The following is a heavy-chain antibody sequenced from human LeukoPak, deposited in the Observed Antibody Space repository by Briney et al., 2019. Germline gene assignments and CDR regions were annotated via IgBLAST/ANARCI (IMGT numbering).Heavy chain of an antibody. D-gene: IGHD3-3*01. V-gene: IGHV3-7*03. CDR2: IKQDGSEK. J-gene: IGHJ3*02. CDR1: GFTFSSYS. Sequence: GGSLRLSCAASGFTFSSYSMNRVRQAPGKGLEWVANIKQDGSEKYYVDSVKGRFTISRDNAKNSLYLQMNSLRAEDAAVYYCAKELLEWSSLMLFDIWGQGTMVTVSS. CDR3: AKELLEWSSLMLFDI.